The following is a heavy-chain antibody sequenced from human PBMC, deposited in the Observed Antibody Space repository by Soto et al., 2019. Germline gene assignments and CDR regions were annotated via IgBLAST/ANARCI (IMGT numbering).Heavy chain of an antibody. V-gene: IGHV6-1*01. CDR1: GDSVSSNSAA. CDR2: TYYRSKWYN. D-gene: IGHD6-13*01. Sequence: SQTLSLTCAISGDSVSSNSAAWNWIRQSPSRGLEWLGRTYYRSKWYNDYAVSVKSRIPINPDTSKNQFSLQLNSVTPVDTAVYYCARGYSSSWRSRRDAFDIWGQGTMVTVSS. J-gene: IGHJ3*02. CDR3: ARGYSSSWRSRRDAFDI.